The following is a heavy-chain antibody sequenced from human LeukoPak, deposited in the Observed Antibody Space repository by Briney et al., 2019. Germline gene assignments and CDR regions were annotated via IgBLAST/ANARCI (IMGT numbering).Heavy chain of an antibody. D-gene: IGHD6-19*01. CDR2: INTNTGNP. Sequence: ASVKVSCKASGYTFTSYAMNWVRQAPGQGLEWMGWINTNTGNPTYAQGFTGRFVFSLDTSVSTAYLQISSLKAEDTAVYYCARAAPVADPYSSGWSYYYYYYMDVWGKGTTVTVSS. J-gene: IGHJ6*03. V-gene: IGHV7-4-1*02. CDR1: GYTFTSYA. CDR3: ARAAPVADPYSSGWSYYYYYYMDV.